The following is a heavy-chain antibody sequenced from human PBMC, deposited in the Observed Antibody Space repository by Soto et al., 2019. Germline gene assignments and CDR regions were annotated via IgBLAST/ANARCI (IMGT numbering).Heavy chain of an antibody. Sequence: SETLSLTCTVSGGSISSGGYYWSWIRQHPGKGLEWIGYIYYSGSTYYNPSLKSRVTISVDTSKNQFSLKLSSVTAADTAVYYCAREYYYDSSGYYLDYWGQGTLVTVSS. CDR3: AREYYYDSSGYYLDY. CDR1: GGSISSGGYY. J-gene: IGHJ4*02. CDR2: IYYSGST. V-gene: IGHV4-31*03. D-gene: IGHD3-22*01.